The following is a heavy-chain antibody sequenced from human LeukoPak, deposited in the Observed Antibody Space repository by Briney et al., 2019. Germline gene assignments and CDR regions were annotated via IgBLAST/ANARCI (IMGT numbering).Heavy chain of an antibody. CDR2: IYTSGST. Sequence: SETLSLTCTVSGGSISSGSYYWSWIRQPAGKGLEWIGRIYTSGSTNYNPSLKSRVTITVDTSKNQFSLKLSSVTAADTAVYYCARAGLAARRHNWFDPWGQGTLVTVSS. V-gene: IGHV4-61*02. J-gene: IGHJ5*02. CDR1: GGSISSGSYY. CDR3: ARAGLAARRHNWFDP. D-gene: IGHD6-6*01.